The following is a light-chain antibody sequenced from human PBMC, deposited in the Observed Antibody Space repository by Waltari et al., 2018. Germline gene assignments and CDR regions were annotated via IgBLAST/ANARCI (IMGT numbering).Light chain of an antibody. Sequence: QSALTQPASVSGSPGQSITISCTGTSSDIGYYIYVSWYQQHPGKAPKLMIYDVSNRPSGVANRFSGSKSANTASLTISGLQAEDEADYYCSSYTTSSTVVFGGGTKLTVL. V-gene: IGLV2-14*03. CDR1: SSDIGYYIY. CDR2: DVS. J-gene: IGLJ2*01. CDR3: SSYTTSSTVV.